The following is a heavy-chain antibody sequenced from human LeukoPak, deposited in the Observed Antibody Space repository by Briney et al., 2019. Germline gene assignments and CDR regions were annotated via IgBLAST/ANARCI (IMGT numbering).Heavy chain of an antibody. J-gene: IGHJ4*02. V-gene: IGHV1-18*01. CDR1: GYTFTSYG. CDR3: ARVGAYCSGGSCYLDY. D-gene: IGHD2-15*01. Sequence: ASVKVSCKASGYTFTSYGISWVRQAPGQGLEWMGWISAYNGNTNNAQKLQGRVTMTTDTSTSTAYMELSSLRSDDTAVYYCARVGAYCSGGSCYLDYWGQGTLVTVSS. CDR2: ISAYNGNT.